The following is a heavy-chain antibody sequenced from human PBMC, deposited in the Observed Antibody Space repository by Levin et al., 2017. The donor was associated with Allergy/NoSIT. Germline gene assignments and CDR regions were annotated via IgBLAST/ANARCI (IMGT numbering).Heavy chain of an antibody. CDR2: ISGSGGST. V-gene: IGHV3-23*01. CDR3: AKGVVPAAIVGAYYYYGMDV. D-gene: IGHD2-2*01. Sequence: GGSLRLSCAASGFTFSSYAMSWVRQAPGKGLEWVSAISGSGGSTYYADSVKGRFTISRDNSKNTLYLQMNSLRAEDTAVYYCAKGVVPAAIVGAYYYYGMDVWGQGTTVTVSS. CDR1: GFTFSSYA. J-gene: IGHJ6*02.